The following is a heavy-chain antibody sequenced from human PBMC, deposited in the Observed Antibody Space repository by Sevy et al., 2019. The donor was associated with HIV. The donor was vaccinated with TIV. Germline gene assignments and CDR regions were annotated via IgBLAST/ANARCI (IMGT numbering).Heavy chain of an antibody. Sequence: GGSLRLSCAVSGFNFNIYSMSWVRQAPGKGLEWVSTLSFGCGKINYADSVKGRFIISRDDSKKTLYLQMNSLRAEDTAVYCCAREGCTRPHDYWGQGTLVTVSS. J-gene: IGHJ4*02. D-gene: IGHD2-8*01. V-gene: IGHV3-23*01. CDR1: GFNFNIYS. CDR2: LSFGCGKI. CDR3: AREGCTRPHDY.